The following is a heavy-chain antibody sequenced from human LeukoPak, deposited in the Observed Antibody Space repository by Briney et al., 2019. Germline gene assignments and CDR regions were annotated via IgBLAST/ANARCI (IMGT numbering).Heavy chain of an antibody. CDR2: FYYSGSA. V-gene: IGHV4-39*07. J-gene: IGHJ5*02. CDR3: ARASRYASGSQSPLGPYNWFDP. D-gene: IGHD3-10*01. CDR1: GDSISSPTYY. Sequence: SETLSLTCAVSGDSISSPTYYWGWVRQPPGKGLEWIGTFYYSGSAYYNPSLKSRVTISFDTSKNQFSLKLTSMTAADTAVYYCARASRYASGSQSPLGPYNWFDPWGQGILVTVSS.